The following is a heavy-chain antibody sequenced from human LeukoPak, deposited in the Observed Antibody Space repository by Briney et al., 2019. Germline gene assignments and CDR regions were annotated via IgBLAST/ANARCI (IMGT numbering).Heavy chain of an antibody. V-gene: IGHV1-2*02. J-gene: IGHJ4*02. D-gene: IGHD1-26*01. CDR1: GYTFTGNY. Sequence: ASVKVSCKASGYTFTGNYMHWVRQAPGRGLEWVGWINPNSGGTHYAQKFQGRVTMTRDTSISTAYMELSRLRSDDTAVYYCARDKASGSYWEYYFDYWGQGTLVTVSS. CDR3: ARDKASGSYWEYYFDY. CDR2: INPNSGGT.